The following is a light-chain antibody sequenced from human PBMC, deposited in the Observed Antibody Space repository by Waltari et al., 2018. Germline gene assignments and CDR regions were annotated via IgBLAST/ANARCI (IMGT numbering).Light chain of an antibody. V-gene: IGLV2-23*02. J-gene: IGLJ2*01. CDR1: RRDVGNYKR. CDR2: AVS. Sequence: QSALTQPTSVSGSPGQSTTIPCTGTRRDVGNYKRVSWYQQHPGKAPKLMIYAVSKRPSGVSDRFSGSKSGDMASLTISGLQPEDEAEYFCSSYAGSSKGVFGGGTKVTVL. CDR3: SSYAGSSKGV.